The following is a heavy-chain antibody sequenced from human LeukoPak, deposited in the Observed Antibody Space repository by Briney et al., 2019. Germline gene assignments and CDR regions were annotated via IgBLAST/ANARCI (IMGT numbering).Heavy chain of an antibody. D-gene: IGHD3-3*01. V-gene: IGHV1-69*04. CDR3: ARGLRGSTYYDFWSGSTYFDY. J-gene: IGHJ4*02. CDR1: GGTFSSYA. Sequence: SVKVSCKASGGTFSSYAISWVRQAPGQGLEWMGRIIPILGIANYAQKFQGRVTITADKSTSTAYMELSSLRSEDTAVYYCARGLRGSTYYDFWSGSTYFDYWGQGTLVTVSS. CDR2: IIPILGIA.